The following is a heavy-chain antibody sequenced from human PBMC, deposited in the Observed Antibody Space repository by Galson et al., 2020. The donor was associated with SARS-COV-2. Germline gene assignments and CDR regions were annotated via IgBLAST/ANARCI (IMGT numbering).Heavy chain of an antibody. J-gene: IGHJ4*02. CDR1: GGSISNGGYY. V-gene: IGHV4-31*03. CDR3: ARDRGKMGLWKTGGGLDY. D-gene: IGHD3-10*01. CDR2: ISDSGST. Sequence: SQTLSLTCTVSGGSISNGGYYWNWIRQHPGKGLEWIGDISDSGSTHYNPSLKSRVTISVDTSKNQFSLNLRSMTAADTAVYYCARDRGKMGLWKTGGGLDYWGRGSLVTVSS.